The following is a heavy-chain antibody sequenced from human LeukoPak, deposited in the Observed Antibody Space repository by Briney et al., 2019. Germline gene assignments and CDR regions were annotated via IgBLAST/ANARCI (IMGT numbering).Heavy chain of an antibody. D-gene: IGHD3-16*01. CDR1: GGTFSSYA. J-gene: IGHJ4*02. V-gene: IGHV1-69*04. Sequence: GASVKVSCKASGGTFSSYAISWVRQAPGQGLEWMGRIIPILGIANYAQKFQGRVTITADKSTSTAYMELSSLRSEDTAVYYCASPGALGVDYWGQGTLVTVSS. CDR2: IIPILGIA. CDR3: ASPGALGVDY.